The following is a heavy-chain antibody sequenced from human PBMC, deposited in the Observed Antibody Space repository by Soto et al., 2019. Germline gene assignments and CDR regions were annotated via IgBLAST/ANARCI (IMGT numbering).Heavy chain of an antibody. V-gene: IGHV4-39*01. J-gene: IGHJ5*02. CDR2: IYYSGST. D-gene: IGHD1-26*01. CDR1: GGSISSSNYY. Sequence: QLQLQESGPGLVKPSETLSLTCTVSGGSISSSNYYWGWIRQPPGKGLEWIGSIYYSGSTYYNPSLKSRVTISVDTSKNQFPPKLSSVTAADTAVYYCATQEVGGSYVYTFDPWGQGTLVTVSS. CDR3: ATQEVGGSYVYTFDP.